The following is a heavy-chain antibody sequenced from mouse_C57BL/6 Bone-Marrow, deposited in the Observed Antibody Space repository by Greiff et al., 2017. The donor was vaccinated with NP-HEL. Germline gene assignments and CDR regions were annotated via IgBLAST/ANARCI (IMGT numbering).Heavy chain of an antibody. Sequence: VQLQQPGAELVKPGASVKLSCKASGYTFTSYWMQWVKQRPGQGLEWIGEIDPSDSYTNSNQKFKGKATLTVDTSSSTAYMQLSSLTSEDSAVYYCAREGGNYYGSSYEYAMDYWGQGTSVTVSS. D-gene: IGHD1-1*01. V-gene: IGHV1-50*01. CDR1: GYTFTSYW. CDR2: IDPSDSYT. CDR3: AREGGNYYGSSYEYAMDY. J-gene: IGHJ4*01.